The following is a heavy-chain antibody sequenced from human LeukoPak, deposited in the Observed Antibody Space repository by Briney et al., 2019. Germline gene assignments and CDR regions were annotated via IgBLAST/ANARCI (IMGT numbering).Heavy chain of an antibody. J-gene: IGHJ4*02. V-gene: IGHV1-46*01. CDR2: INPSGGST. D-gene: IGHD5-24*01. Sequence: ASVKVSCKASGGTFTSYYMHWVRQAPGQGLEWMGIINPSGGSTSYAQKFQGRVTMTRDTSTSTVYMELSSLRSEDTAVYYCARNVEMATINGFYYFDYWGQGTLVTVSS. CDR1: GGTFTSYY. CDR3: ARNVEMATINGFYYFDY.